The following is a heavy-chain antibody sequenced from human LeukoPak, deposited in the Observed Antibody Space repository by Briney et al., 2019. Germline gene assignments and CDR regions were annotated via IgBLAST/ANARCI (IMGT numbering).Heavy chain of an antibody. J-gene: IGHJ4*02. CDR1: GYTFTSYY. Sequence: ASVKVSCKASGYTFTSYYVHWVRQAPGQGLEWMGIISPSGDSTSYAQNFQGRVTMTRDTSTSTVYMELRSLRSEDTAVYYCARGDHYDVLTGFQTPSHLSDYWGQGTLVTVSS. CDR3: ARGDHYDVLTGFQTPSHLSDY. D-gene: IGHD3-9*01. V-gene: IGHV1-46*01. CDR2: ISPSGDST.